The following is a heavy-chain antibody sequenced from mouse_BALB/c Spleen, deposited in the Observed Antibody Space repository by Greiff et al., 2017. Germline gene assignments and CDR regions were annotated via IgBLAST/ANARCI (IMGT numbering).Heavy chain of an antibody. D-gene: IGHD3-3*01. CDR1: GFTFSSYT. CDR2: ISNGGGST. V-gene: IGHV5-12-2*01. CDR3: ARHRRGDVNAMDY. J-gene: IGHJ4*01. Sequence: EVKLMESGGGLVQPGGSLKLSCAASGFTFSSYTMSWVRQTPEKRLEWVAYISNGGGSTYYPDTVKGRVTISRDNAKNTLYLQMSSLKSEDTAMYYCARHRRGDVNAMDYWGQGTSVTVSA.